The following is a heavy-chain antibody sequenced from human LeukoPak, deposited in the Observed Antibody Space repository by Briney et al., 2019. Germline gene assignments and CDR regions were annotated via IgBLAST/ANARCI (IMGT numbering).Heavy chain of an antibody. D-gene: IGHD3-22*01. V-gene: IGHV4-4*02. CDR2: IYHSGST. Sequence: SGTLSLTCAVSGGSISSSNWWSWVRQPPGKGLEWIGEIYHSGSTNYNPSLKSRVTISIDTSKNQFSLKLSSVTAADTAVYYCARGPRGTMISFDPWGQGTLVTVSS. CDR1: GGSISSSNW. CDR3: ARGPRGTMISFDP. J-gene: IGHJ5*02.